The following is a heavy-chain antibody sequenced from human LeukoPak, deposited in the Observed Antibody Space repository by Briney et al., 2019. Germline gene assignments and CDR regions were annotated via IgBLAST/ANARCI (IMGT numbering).Heavy chain of an antibody. CDR3: ARVGYCSSTSCPPSDAFDI. Sequence: KPSETLPLTCTVSGGSISSYYWSWIRQPPGKGLEWIGYIYYSGSTNYNPSLKSRVTISVDTSKNQFSLKLTSVTAADTAVYYCARVGYCSSTSCPPSDAFDIWGQGTMVTVSS. D-gene: IGHD2-2*03. V-gene: IGHV4-59*01. J-gene: IGHJ3*02. CDR2: IYYSGST. CDR1: GGSISSYY.